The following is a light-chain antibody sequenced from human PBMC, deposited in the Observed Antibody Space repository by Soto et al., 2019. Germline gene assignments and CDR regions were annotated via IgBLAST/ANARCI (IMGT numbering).Light chain of an antibody. CDR3: QSYGTSLSAPV. V-gene: IGLV1-40*01. Sequence: QSVLTQPPSVSGAPGHRVTISCTGISSNIGAGYDVHWYQRLPGSAPKLLIYGNTNRPSGVPVRFSGSKSGTSASLAITGLQAEDEADYCCQSYGTSLSAPVFGGGTKVTVL. J-gene: IGLJ3*02. CDR1: SSNIGAGYD. CDR2: GNT.